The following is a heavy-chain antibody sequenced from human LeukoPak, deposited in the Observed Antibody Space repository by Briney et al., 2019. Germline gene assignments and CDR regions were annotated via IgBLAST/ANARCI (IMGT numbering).Heavy chain of an antibody. CDR1: GYSISSGYY. Sequence: PSETLSLTCAVSGYSISSGYYWGWIRQPPGKGLEWIGDINHSGSTNYNPSLKSRITISVDTSKNHFSLNLSSVTAADTAVYYCARGGWRPEYFQYWGQGTLVTVSS. CDR3: ARGGWRPEYFQY. CDR2: INHSGST. D-gene: IGHD6-19*01. V-gene: IGHV4-38-2*01. J-gene: IGHJ1*01.